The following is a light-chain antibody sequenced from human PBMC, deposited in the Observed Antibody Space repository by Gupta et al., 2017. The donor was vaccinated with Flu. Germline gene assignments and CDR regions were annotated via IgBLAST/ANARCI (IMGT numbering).Light chain of an antibody. Sequence: DVVMKPSRLSLSATLEPAAPTSCRSSQGIVCKNGITYLTWFQQRPGQAPRRLIYEVSNRDSGVPDRFSGSGSGTDFTLKISRVEAEDVGVYYCKRCTRPWTFGQGTRLEI. CDR3: KRCTRPWT. V-gene: IGKV2-30*01. CDR2: EVS. CDR1: QGIVCKNGITY. J-gene: IGKJ2*02.